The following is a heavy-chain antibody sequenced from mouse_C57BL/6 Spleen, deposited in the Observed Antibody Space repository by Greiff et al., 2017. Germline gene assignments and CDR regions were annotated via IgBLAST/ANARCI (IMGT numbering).Heavy chain of an antibody. D-gene: IGHD2-5*01. Sequence: VQLQQPGAELVMPGASVKLSCKASGYTFTSYWMHWVKQRPGQGLEWIGEIDPSDSYTNYNQKFKGKSTLTVDKSSSTAYMQLSSLTSVDSAVYYCARRYSNYDFDYWGQGTTLTVSS. CDR3: ARRYSNYDFDY. CDR2: IDPSDSYT. V-gene: IGHV1-69*01. J-gene: IGHJ2*01. CDR1: GYTFTSYW.